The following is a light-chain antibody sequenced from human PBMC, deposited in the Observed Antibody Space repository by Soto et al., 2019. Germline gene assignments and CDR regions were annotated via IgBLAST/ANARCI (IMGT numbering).Light chain of an antibody. V-gene: IGKV3-20*01. CDR2: GAS. CDR3: QQYGGSPIT. J-gene: IGKJ5*01. CDR1: QSVSRR. Sequence: EVVLTQSPGTLSLSPGGRATRSCRASQSVSRRLAWYQQRPGQSPRLLISGASMRASGVPVRFIGSGSGTDFTLTITRLEPEDFAVYYCQQYGGSPITFGLGTRLEIK.